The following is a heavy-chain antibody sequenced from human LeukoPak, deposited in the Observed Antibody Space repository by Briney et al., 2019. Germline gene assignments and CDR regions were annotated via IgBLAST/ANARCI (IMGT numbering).Heavy chain of an antibody. CDR3: ARLPMAVTPHVDY. V-gene: IGHV4-59*11. D-gene: IGHD2-21*02. CDR1: GGSIINHY. Sequence: SETLSLTCTVSGGSIINHYWSWIRQSPGKGLEWIGFMYYSGTTNYNPSLKSRVTISLGMSKNQFSLKLSSVTAADTAVYYCARLPMAVTPHVDYWGQGTLVTVSS. CDR2: MYYSGTT. J-gene: IGHJ4*02.